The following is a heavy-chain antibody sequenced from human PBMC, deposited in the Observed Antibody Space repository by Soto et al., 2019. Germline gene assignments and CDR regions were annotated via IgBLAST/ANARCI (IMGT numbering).Heavy chain of an antibody. CDR1: GGSISSSSYY. J-gene: IGHJ6*02. V-gene: IGHV4-39*01. CDR2: IYYSGST. D-gene: IGHD2-2*01. Sequence: QLQLQESGPGLVKPSETLSLTCTVSGGSISSSSYYWGWIRQPPGKGLEWIGSIYYSGSTYYNPSLKSRVTISVDTSKNQFSLKLSSVTAADTAVYYCARRSSTYYYYYGMDVWGQGTTVTVSS. CDR3: ARRSSTYYYYYGMDV.